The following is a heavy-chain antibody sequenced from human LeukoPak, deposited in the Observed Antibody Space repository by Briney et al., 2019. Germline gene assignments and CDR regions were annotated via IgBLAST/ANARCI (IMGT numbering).Heavy chain of an antibody. CDR3: ARDENNWNEDAFDI. CDR2: ISSSSSYI. J-gene: IGHJ3*02. D-gene: IGHD1-1*01. Sequence: GGSLRLSCAVSGFTFSSYSMNWVRQAPGKGLEWVSSISSSSSYIYYADSVKGRFTISRDNAKNSLYLQMNSLRAEDTAVYYCARDENNWNEDAFDIWGQGTMVTVSS. V-gene: IGHV3-21*01. CDR1: GFTFSSYS.